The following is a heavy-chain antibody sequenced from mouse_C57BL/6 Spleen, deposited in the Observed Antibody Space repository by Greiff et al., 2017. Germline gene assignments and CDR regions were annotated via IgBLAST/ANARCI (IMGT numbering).Heavy chain of an antibody. CDR3: ARSHLRGGYFDV. V-gene: IGHV1-80*01. Sequence: QVQLKQSGAELVKPGASVKISCKASGYAFSSYWMNWVKQGPGKGLEWIGQIYPGDGDTNYNGKFKGKATLTADKSSSTAYMQLSSLTSEDSAVYFCARSHLRGGYFDVWGTGTSVTVSS. D-gene: IGHD1-1*01. CDR1: GYAFSSYW. J-gene: IGHJ1*03. CDR2: IYPGDGDT.